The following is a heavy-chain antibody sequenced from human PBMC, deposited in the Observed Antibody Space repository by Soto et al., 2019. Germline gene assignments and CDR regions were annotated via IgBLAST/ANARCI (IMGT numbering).Heavy chain of an antibody. J-gene: IGHJ4*02. D-gene: IGHD2-21*02. CDR3: AKDTGGNSFTFDY. CDR2: ISGSGGST. V-gene: IGHV3-23*01. CDR1: GFTFSSYA. Sequence: GGSLRLSCAASGFTFSSYAMSWVRQAPGKGLEWVSAISGSGGSTYYADSVKGRFTISRDNSKNTLYLQMNSLRAEDTAVYHCAKDTGGNSFTFDYWGQGTLVTVSS.